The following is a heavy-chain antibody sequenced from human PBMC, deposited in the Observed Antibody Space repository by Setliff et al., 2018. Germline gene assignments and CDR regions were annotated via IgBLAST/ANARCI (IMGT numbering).Heavy chain of an antibody. CDR1: GYSINSGYY. V-gene: IGHV4-38-2*02. Sequence: PSETLSLTCAVSGYSINSGYYWGWIRQSPGKGLEWIGSIYRDGNTYYNPSLRSRVTISVDTSKNQFSLNLSSVTAADTAVNYCARDGYGDDWNTFVDVYYYYMDVWGKGTTVTVSS. CDR3: ARDGYGDDWNTFVDVYYYYMDV. J-gene: IGHJ6*03. CDR2: IYRDGNT. D-gene: IGHD5-18*01.